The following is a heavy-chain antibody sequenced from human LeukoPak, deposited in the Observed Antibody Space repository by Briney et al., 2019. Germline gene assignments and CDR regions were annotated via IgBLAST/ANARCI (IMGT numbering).Heavy chain of an antibody. V-gene: IGHV4-38-2*02. J-gene: IGHJ4*02. CDR2: FFHSGNT. CDR3: AREWDYYGSGSPSNFDY. Sequence: SETLSLTCTVSGYSISSGYYWGWIRQPPGKGLEWIGSFFHSGNTYYNPSLKSRVTMSVDTSKNQFSLKLSSVTAADTAVYYCAREWDYYGSGSPSNFDYWGQGTLVTVSS. D-gene: IGHD3-10*01. CDR1: GYSISSGYY.